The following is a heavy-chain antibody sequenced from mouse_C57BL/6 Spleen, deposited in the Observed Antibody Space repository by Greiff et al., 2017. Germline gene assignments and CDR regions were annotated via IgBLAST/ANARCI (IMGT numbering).Heavy chain of an antibody. Sequence: QVQLQQSGPELVKPGASVKISCKASGYAFSSSWMNWVKQRPGKGLEWIGRIYSGDGDTNYNGQFKGKATLTADKSSSTAYMQLSSLTSEDSAVYFCASYSPYYGSSYGWYFDVWGTGTTVTVSS. CDR1: GYAFSSSW. CDR2: IYSGDGDT. V-gene: IGHV1-82*01. D-gene: IGHD1-1*01. J-gene: IGHJ1*03. CDR3: ASYSPYYGSSYGWYFDV.